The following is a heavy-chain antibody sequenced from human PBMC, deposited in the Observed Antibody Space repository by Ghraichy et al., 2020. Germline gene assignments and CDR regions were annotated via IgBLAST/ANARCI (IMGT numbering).Heavy chain of an antibody. J-gene: IGHJ4*02. CDR1: GGSISSYY. CDR2: IYYSGST. CDR3: ARHSGSSWYRFDY. D-gene: IGHD6-13*01. Sequence: SETLSLTCTVSGGSISSYYWSWIRQPPGKGLEWIGYIYYSGSTNYNPSLKSRVTISVDTSKNQFSLKLSSVTAADTAVYYCARHSGSSWYRFDYWGQGTLVTVSS. V-gene: IGHV4-59*08.